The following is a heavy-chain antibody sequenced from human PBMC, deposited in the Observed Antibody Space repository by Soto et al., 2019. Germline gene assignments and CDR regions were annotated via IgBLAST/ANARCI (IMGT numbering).Heavy chain of an antibody. CDR1: GGSISSYY. CDR3: ARGHYGDYDAFDI. V-gene: IGHV4-59*08. CDR2: IYYSGST. Sequence: ASETLSLTCTVSGGSISSYYWSWIRQPPGKGLEWIGYIYYSGSTNYNPSLKSRVTISVDTSKNQFSLKLSSVTAADTAVYYCARGHYGDYDAFDIWGQGTMVTVSS. D-gene: IGHD4-17*01. J-gene: IGHJ3*02.